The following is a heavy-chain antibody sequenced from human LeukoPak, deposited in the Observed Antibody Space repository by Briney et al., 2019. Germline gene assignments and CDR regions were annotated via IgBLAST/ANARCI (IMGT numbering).Heavy chain of an antibody. CDR2: ISSSGSTI. CDR3: ARERGLPSGWYGD. Sequence: GGSLRLSCAASGFTFSSYAMSWVRQAPGKGLEWVSYISSSGSTIYYADSVKGRFTISRDNAKNSLYLQMNSLRAEDTAVYYCARERGLPSGWYGDWGQGTLVTVSS. CDR1: GFTFSSYA. J-gene: IGHJ4*02. V-gene: IGHV3-48*04. D-gene: IGHD6-19*01.